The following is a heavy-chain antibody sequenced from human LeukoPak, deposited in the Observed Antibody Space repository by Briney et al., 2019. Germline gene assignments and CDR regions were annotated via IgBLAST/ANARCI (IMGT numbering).Heavy chain of an antibody. V-gene: IGHV3-7*01. Sequence: GGSLRLSCAASGFTFGNYWMAWVRQTPGKGLEWVANIKQDGSEKYYVDSVKGRFTISRDNAQNSFFLQMNSLRAEDTAVYFCARDRGSTGYDSYDYWGQGTLVTVSS. J-gene: IGHJ4*02. CDR1: GFTFGNYW. D-gene: IGHD5-12*01. CDR2: IKQDGSEK. CDR3: ARDRGSTGYDSYDY.